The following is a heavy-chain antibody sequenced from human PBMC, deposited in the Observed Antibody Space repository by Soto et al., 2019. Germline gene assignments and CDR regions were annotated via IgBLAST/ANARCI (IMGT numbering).Heavy chain of an antibody. V-gene: IGHV4-31*03. J-gene: IGHJ5*02. Sequence: SQTMSLTCTVSGGTIGSGVDYLICIRQHPGKGLEWIGYIYYSGSTYYNPSLKSRVTISVDTSKNQFSLKLSSVTAADTAVYYCARSSLTTPFDPWGQGTLVTVSS. D-gene: IGHD2-15*01. CDR2: IYYSGST. CDR3: ARSSLTTPFDP. CDR1: GGTIGSGVDY.